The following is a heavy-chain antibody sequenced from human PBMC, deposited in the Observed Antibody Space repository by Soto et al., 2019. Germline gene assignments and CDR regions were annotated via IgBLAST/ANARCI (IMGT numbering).Heavy chain of an antibody. D-gene: IGHD6-13*01. Sequence: PSQTLSLTCAISGDSVSSNSAAWNWIRQSPSRGLEWLGRTYYRSKWYNDYAVSVKSRITINPDTSKNQFSLQLNSVTPEDTAVYYCARARVPAAASDYYYYYRAFWGNGTTVTVSS. CDR2: TYYRSKWYN. CDR1: GDSVSSNSAA. CDR3: ARARVPAAASDYYYYYRAF. V-gene: IGHV6-1*01. J-gene: IGHJ6*03.